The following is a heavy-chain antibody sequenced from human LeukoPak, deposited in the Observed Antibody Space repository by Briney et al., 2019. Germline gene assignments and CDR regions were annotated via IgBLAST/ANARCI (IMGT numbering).Heavy chain of an antibody. V-gene: IGHV3-74*01. J-gene: IGHJ4*02. Sequence: PGGSLRLSCAASGFTFSNYWMHWVRQAPGKGLVWVSRIYTDGSEMSYADSVKGRFTISRDNSKNTLYLQMNSLRAEDTAVYYCARDDWGSGFPLLYWGQGTLVTASS. D-gene: IGHD7-27*01. CDR2: IYTDGSEM. CDR1: GFTFSNYW. CDR3: ARDDWGSGFPLLY.